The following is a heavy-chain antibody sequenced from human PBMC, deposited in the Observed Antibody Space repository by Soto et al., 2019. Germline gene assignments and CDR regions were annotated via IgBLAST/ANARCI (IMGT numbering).Heavy chain of an antibody. CDR2: IYYSGST. D-gene: IGHD4-4*01. J-gene: IGHJ6*02. V-gene: IGHV4-59*01. CDR3: ARHLQYRDYGMDV. Sequence: SGTLSLTCTVSGGSISSYYWSWIRQPPGKGLEWIGYIYYSGSTNYNPSLKSRVTISVDTSKNQFSLKLSSVTAADTAVYYCARHLQYRDYGMDVWGQGTTVTVSS. CDR1: GGSISSYY.